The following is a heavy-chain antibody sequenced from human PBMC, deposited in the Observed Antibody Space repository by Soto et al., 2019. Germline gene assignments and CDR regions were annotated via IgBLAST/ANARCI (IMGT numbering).Heavy chain of an antibody. D-gene: IGHD5-12*01. CDR3: ARGNQPGGYGRDYYYYGMDV. Sequence: GGSLRLSCAASGFTFSSYGMHWFRQAPGKGLEWVAVIWYDGSNKYYADSVKGRFTISRDNSKNTLYLQMNSLRAEDTAVYYCARGNQPGGYGRDYYYYGMDVWGQGTTVTVSS. J-gene: IGHJ6*02. CDR1: GFTFSSYG. CDR2: IWYDGSNK. V-gene: IGHV3-33*01.